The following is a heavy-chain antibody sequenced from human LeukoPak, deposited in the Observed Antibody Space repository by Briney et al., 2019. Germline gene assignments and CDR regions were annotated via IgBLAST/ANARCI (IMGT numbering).Heavy chain of an antibody. J-gene: IGHJ5*02. Sequence: GRSLRLSCAASGFTFSSYSMNWVRQAPGKGLEWVSFISSSSTYIYYADSVKGRFTISRDNAKNSLYLQMNSLRAEDTAVYYCARGPYCGGDCSWGPNWFDPWGQGTLVTVSS. CDR3: ARGPYCGGDCSWGPNWFDP. CDR1: GFTFSSYS. V-gene: IGHV3-21*01. D-gene: IGHD2-21*01. CDR2: ISSSSTYI.